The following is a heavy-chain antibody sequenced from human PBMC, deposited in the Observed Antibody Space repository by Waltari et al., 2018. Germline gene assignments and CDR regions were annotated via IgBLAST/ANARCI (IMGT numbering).Heavy chain of an antibody. Sequence: QVQLQQWGAGLLKPSETLSLTCAVYGGSFSGYYWSWIRQPPGKGLEWIGEINHSGSTNYNPSLKSRVTISVDTSKNQFSLKLSSVTAADTAVYYWASGDYGDPSAEYFQHWGQGTLVIVSS. J-gene: IGHJ1*01. CDR2: INHSGST. CDR3: ASGDYGDPSAEYFQH. D-gene: IGHD4-17*01. V-gene: IGHV4-34*01. CDR1: GGSFSGYY.